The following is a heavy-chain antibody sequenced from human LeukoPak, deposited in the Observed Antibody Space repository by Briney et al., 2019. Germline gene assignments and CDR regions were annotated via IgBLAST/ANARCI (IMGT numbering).Heavy chain of an antibody. Sequence: ASVKVSCKASGGTFSSYTISWVRQAPGQGLEWMGRIIPILGIANYAQKFQGRVTITADKSTSTAYMELSSLRSEDTAVYYCARGPRLGYCSGGSCYWRTDYWGQGTLVTVSS. CDR1: GGTFSSYT. J-gene: IGHJ4*02. D-gene: IGHD2-15*01. CDR3: ARGPRLGYCSGGSCYWRTDY. CDR2: IIPILGIA. V-gene: IGHV1-69*02.